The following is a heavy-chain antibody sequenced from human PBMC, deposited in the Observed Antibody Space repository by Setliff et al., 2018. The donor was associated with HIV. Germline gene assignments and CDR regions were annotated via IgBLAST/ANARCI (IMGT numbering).Heavy chain of an antibody. V-gene: IGHV4-38-2*02. D-gene: IGHD3-22*01. J-gene: IGHJ5*02. CDR1: GYSITNGYY. CDR2: IYQTGSI. Sequence: SETLSLTCSVSGYSITNGYYWGWFRQSPGKGLEWIATIYQTGSIYYNPSLQNRVTLLLDTSKNQFSLKLNSVTAADTAVYYCASRMYYYDSSRVLREEGFDPWGQGTLVTVSS. CDR3: ASRMYYYDSSRVLREEGFDP.